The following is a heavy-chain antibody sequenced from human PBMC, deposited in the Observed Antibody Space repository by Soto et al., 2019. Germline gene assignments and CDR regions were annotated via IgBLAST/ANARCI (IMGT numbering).Heavy chain of an antibody. Sequence: GASVKVSCKASGFTFTNSAVQWVRLARGQRLEWIGWIVVGSGNTNYAQKFQERVTITRDMSTSTAYMELSSLRSEDTAVYYCAAGLFRFLEWVPQPYYDMDVWGQGTTVTVSS. CDR1: GFTFTNSA. J-gene: IGHJ6*02. CDR2: IVVGSGNT. CDR3: AAGLFRFLEWVPQPYYDMDV. V-gene: IGHV1-58*01. D-gene: IGHD3-3*01.